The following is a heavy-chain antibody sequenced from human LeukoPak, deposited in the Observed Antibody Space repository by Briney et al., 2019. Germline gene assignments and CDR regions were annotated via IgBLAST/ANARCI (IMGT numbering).Heavy chain of an antibody. V-gene: IGHV4-34*01. D-gene: IGHD6-19*01. CDR2: INHTRTT. J-gene: IGHJ4*02. CDR1: GGSFNTYY. CDR3: ARAGSLKQWLV. Sequence: SETLSLTCAVYGGSFNTYYWNWIRQSPGKGLEWIGEINHTRTTNYNPSLKSRFTISVDTSKNQFSLQLNSMTPEDTAVYYCARAGSLKQWLVWGQGTLVIVSS.